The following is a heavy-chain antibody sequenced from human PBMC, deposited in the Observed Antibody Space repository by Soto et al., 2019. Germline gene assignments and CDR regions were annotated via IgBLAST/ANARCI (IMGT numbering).Heavy chain of an antibody. CDR2: IIPIFGTA. J-gene: IGHJ5*02. D-gene: IGHD2-15*01. CDR3: ARDLGYCSGGSCYEEGWFDP. CDR1: GGTFSSYA. Sequence: QVQLVQSGAEVKKPGSSVTVSCKASGGTFSSYAISWVRQAPGQGLEWMGGIIPIFGTANYAQKFQGRVTITADKSTSTAYMELSSLRSEDTAVYYCARDLGYCSGGSCYEEGWFDPWGQGTLVTVSS. V-gene: IGHV1-69*06.